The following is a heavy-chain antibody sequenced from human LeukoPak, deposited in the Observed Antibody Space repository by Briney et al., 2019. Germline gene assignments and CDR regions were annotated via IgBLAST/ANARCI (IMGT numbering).Heavy chain of an antibody. Sequence: GGSLRLSCAASGFIFSDYYINWIRQAPGKGLEWLSYISNSGDIISYADSVKGRFTISRDNAKNSLYLQMNSLRAEDTAVYYCASYYDFWSGYYTYYFDYWGQGTLVTVSS. D-gene: IGHD3-3*01. J-gene: IGHJ4*02. CDR1: GFIFSDYY. CDR3: ASYYDFWSGYYTYYFDY. V-gene: IGHV3-11*04. CDR2: ISNSGDII.